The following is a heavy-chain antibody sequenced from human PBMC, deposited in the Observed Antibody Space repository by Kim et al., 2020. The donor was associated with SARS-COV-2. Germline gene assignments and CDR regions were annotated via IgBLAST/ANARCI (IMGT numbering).Heavy chain of an antibody. Sequence: ASVKVSCKASGYTFTSYGISWVRQAPGQGLEWMGWISAYNGNTNYAQKLQGRVTMTTDTSTSTAYMELRSLRSDDTAVYYCARVRSGYCSGGSCLLHSKFDYWGQGTLVTVSS. J-gene: IGHJ4*02. CDR3: ARVRSGYCSGGSCLLHSKFDY. D-gene: IGHD2-15*01. V-gene: IGHV1-18*01. CDR2: ISAYNGNT. CDR1: GYTFTSYG.